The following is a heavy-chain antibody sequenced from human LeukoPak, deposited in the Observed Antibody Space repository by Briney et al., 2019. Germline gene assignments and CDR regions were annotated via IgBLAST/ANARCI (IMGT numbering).Heavy chain of an antibody. J-gene: IGHJ5*02. D-gene: IGHD2-15*01. CDR1: GFTFSSYA. V-gene: IGHV3-30*01. CDR2: ISYDGSNK. Sequence: GRSLRLSCAASGFTFSSYAMHWVRQAPGKGLEWVAVISYDGSNKYYADSVKGRFTISRDNSKNTLYLQMNSLRAEDTAVYYCARDIVGFDPWGQGTLVTVSS. CDR3: ARDIVGFDP.